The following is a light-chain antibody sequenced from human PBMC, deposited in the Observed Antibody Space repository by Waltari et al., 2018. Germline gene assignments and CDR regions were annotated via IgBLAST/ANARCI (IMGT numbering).Light chain of an antibody. CDR1: STDIGVYNY. Sequence: QSALTQPPSASGSPGQSVTISCTGTSTDIGVYNYVSWYQQHPGKAPKLLIYEVTERPPGGPNCFSGSKSGNTASLTVSGLQGEDEADYYCASFAGSNNLFGGGTKLTVL. J-gene: IGLJ2*01. CDR3: ASFAGSNNL. V-gene: IGLV2-8*01. CDR2: EVT.